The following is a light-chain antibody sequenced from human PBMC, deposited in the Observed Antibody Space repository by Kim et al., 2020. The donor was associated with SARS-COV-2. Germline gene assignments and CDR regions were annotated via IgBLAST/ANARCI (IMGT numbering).Light chain of an antibody. CDR3: QTWGTDSNWV. CDR1: SGHNNYA. Sequence: QLVLTQSPSASAFLGASVKLTCTLSSGHNNYAITWHQQQPEKSPRFLMKLNTDGSHTKGDGIPDRFSGSTSGAERSLTISSLQSEDEADYYCQTWGTDSNWVFGRGTQLTVL. CDR2: LNTDGSH. V-gene: IGLV4-69*01. J-gene: IGLJ3*02.